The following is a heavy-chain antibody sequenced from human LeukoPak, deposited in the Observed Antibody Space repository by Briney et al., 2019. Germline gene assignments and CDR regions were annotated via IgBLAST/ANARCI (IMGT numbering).Heavy chain of an antibody. CDR2: ITGSGSDT. CDR3: AKGTEGYCSGTICYPFDY. J-gene: IGHJ4*02. Sequence: GGSLRVSCEASGFTFSSYAMNCVRQVPGKGLEWVSAITGSGSDTYFVDSVKGRFTISRDNSKNTLYLQLNSLRAEDTAVYYCAKGTEGYCSGTICYPFDYRGRGTLVTVSS. CDR1: GFTFSSYA. D-gene: IGHD2-15*01. V-gene: IGHV3-23*01.